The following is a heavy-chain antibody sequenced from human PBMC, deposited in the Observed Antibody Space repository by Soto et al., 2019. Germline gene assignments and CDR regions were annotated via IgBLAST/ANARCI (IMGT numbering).Heavy chain of an antibody. V-gene: IGHV3-30-3*01. J-gene: IGHJ3*02. D-gene: IGHD3-16*01. CDR1: GFSFNSYA. CDR3: VRGRGEGIYDSVGHAFDI. Sequence: QVQLAESGGGVVQPGRSLRLSCVASGFSFNSYAMHWVRQAPGKGLEWVAILSYDGNHEYYADSVKAHFIISRDNSKNTLFLQMNSLRTEDTAVYYCVRGRGEGIYDSVGHAFDIWGQGTMVTVSS. CDR2: LSYDGNHE.